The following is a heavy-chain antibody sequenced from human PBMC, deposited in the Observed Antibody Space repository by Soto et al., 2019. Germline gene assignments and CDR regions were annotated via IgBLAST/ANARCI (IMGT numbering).Heavy chain of an antibody. V-gene: IGHV4-39*01. J-gene: IGHJ4*02. CDR3: AYSTTVHYFDY. Sequence: QLQLQESGPGLVKTSETLSLTCTVSVGSISSSSYYWGWIRQPPGKVLEGIGNIYYSLSTYYNPSLKGQVTISVDTSKTQFSLRLSSVTAAYTAVYYCAYSTTVHYFDYWGPGTLVTVSS. CDR1: VGSISSSSYY. CDR2: IYYSLST. D-gene: IGHD4-17*01.